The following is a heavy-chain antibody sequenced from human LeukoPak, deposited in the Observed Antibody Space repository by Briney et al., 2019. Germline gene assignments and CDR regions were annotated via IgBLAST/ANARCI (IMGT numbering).Heavy chain of an antibody. D-gene: IGHD4-17*01. CDR1: GGSISSYY. CDR2: IYYSGST. J-gene: IGHJ5*02. Sequence: SETLSLTCTVSGGSISSYYWSWIRQPPGKGLEWIGYIYYSGSTNYNPSLKSRVTISVDTSKNQFSLKLSSVTAADTAVYYCAREQGTVTTNWFDPWGQGTLVTASS. V-gene: IGHV4-59*01. CDR3: AREQGTVTTNWFDP.